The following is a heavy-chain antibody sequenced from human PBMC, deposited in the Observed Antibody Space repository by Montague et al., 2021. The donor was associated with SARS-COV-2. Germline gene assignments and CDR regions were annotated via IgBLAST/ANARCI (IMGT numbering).Heavy chain of an antibody. V-gene: IGHV3-74*01. CDR2: INSDGSNT. Sequence: SLRLSCAASGFTLSSYWMHWVRQAPGKGLVWVSRINSDGSNTNYADSVKGRFTISRDNAKNTLYLQMISLRAEDTAVYYCARYYVSGNYGFDLWGQGTMVTDSS. CDR1: GFTLSSYW. CDR3: ARYYVSGNYGFDL. D-gene: IGHD3-10*01. J-gene: IGHJ3*01.